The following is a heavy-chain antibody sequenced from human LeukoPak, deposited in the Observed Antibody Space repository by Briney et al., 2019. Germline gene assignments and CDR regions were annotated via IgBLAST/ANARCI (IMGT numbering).Heavy chain of an antibody. V-gene: IGHV3-30*04. Sequence: GSLRLSCAASGFTFSSYAMHWVRQAPGKGLEWVAVISYDGSNKYYADSVKGRFTISRDNSKNTLYLQMNSLRAEDTAVYYCAREAIVGATGAFDIWGQGTMVTVSS. D-gene: IGHD1-26*01. CDR1: GFTFSSYA. J-gene: IGHJ3*02. CDR2: ISYDGSNK. CDR3: AREAIVGATGAFDI.